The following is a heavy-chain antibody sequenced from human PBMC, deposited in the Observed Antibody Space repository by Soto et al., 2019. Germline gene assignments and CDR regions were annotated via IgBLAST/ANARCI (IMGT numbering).Heavy chain of an antibody. D-gene: IGHD1-26*01. V-gene: IGHV1-69*01. CDR1: GGTFSRYA. CDR3: ARAIVVPTTTGWLDP. J-gene: IGHJ5*02. CDR2: IIPIFGTA. Sequence: QVQLVQSGAEVKKPGSSVKVSCKASGGTFSRYAISWVRQAPGQGLEWMGGIIPIFGTANYAQKFKGRVTINADESTSTAYMELSSMRFEDTAVYYCARAIVVPTTTGWLDPWGQGTLVTVSS.